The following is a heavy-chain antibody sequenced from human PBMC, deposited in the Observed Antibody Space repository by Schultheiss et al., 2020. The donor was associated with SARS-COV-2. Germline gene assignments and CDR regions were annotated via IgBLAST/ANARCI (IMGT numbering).Heavy chain of an antibody. V-gene: IGHV3-23*01. CDR3: ARNYCTTTSCRRVHFDY. D-gene: IGHD2-2*01. CDR1: GFTFSSYA. Sequence: GGSLRLSCAASGFTFSSYAMTWVRQAPGKGLEWVSAISGSGGTTSYADSVKGRFSISRDNSKNTLYLQMNSLRAEDTAVYYCARNYCTTTSCRRVHFDYWGQGTLVTVSS. J-gene: IGHJ4*02. CDR2: ISGSGGTT.